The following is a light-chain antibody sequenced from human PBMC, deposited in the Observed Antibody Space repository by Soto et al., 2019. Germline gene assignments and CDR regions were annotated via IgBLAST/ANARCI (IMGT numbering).Light chain of an antibody. CDR1: ETVATN. V-gene: IGKV3-20*01. CDR2: GAS. CDR3: QQYGGSPRT. J-gene: IGKJ1*01. Sequence: EVVMTQSPATLSVSPGERATLSCRASETVATNLAWYQQKPGQAPRLLIYGASSRATGIPDRFSGSGSGTDFTLTISRLEPEDFAVYYCQQYGGSPRTFGQGTKVDIK.